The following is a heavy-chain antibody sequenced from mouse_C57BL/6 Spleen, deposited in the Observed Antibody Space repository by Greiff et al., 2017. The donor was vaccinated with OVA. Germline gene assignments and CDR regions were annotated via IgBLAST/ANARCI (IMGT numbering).Heavy chain of an antibody. CDR2: ISSGGSYT. Sequence: VQLKESGGDLVKPGGSLKLSCAASGFTFSSYGMSWVRQTPDKRLEWVATISSGGSYTYYPDSVKGRFTISRDNAKNTLYLQMSSLKSEDTAMYYCARRWDYDDYFDYWGQGTTLTVSS. CDR1: GFTFSSYG. CDR3: ARRWDYDDYFDY. D-gene: IGHD2-4*01. J-gene: IGHJ2*01. V-gene: IGHV5-6*01.